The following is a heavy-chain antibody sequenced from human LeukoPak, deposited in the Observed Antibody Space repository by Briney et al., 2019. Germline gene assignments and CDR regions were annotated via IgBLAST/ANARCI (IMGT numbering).Heavy chain of an antibody. J-gene: IGHJ4*02. CDR2: ISGSGGST. V-gene: IGHV3-23*01. CDR3: AKTTVNTGGFDY. D-gene: IGHD4-17*01. Sequence: GGSLRLSCAASGFTFSSYAMSWVHQAPGKGLEWVSAISGSGGSTYYADSVKGRFTISGDNSKNTLYLQMNSLRAEDTAVYYCAKTTVNTGGFDYWGQGTLVTVSS. CDR1: GFTFSSYA.